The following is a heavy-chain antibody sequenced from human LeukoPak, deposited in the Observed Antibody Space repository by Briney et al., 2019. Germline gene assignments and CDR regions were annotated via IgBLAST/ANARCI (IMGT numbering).Heavy chain of an antibody. D-gene: IGHD3-10*01. CDR3: AREIVWFGELWWVDY. V-gene: IGHV4-4*07. CDR2: IYTSGST. Sequence: RPSETLSLTCTVSGGSISSYYWSWIRQPAGKGLEWIGRIYTSGSTNYNPSLKSRVTMSVDTSKNQFSLKLSSVTAADTAVYYCAREIVWFGELWWVDYWGQGTLVTVSS. J-gene: IGHJ4*02. CDR1: GGSISSYY.